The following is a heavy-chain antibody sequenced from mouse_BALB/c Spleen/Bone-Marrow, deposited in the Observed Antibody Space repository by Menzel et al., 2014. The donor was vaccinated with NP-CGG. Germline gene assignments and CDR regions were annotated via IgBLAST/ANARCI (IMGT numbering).Heavy chain of an antibody. CDR1: GFTFSSYG. J-gene: IGHJ4*01. CDR2: ISTGGSYT. CDR3: ARRGNWDGRDAMDH. D-gene: IGHD4-1*01. Sequence: EVQLVESGGDLVKPGGSLQLSCAASGFTFSSYGMSWVRQAPDKRLEWVATISTGGSYTYYPDSVKGRFTISRDNAKNTLYLQMSSLKSEDTAMYYCARRGNWDGRDAMDHGGQGTAVTVSA. V-gene: IGHV5-6*01.